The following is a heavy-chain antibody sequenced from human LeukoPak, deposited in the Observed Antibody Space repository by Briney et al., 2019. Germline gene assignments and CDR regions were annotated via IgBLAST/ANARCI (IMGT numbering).Heavy chain of an antibody. Sequence: GSSVKVSCKASGGTSSSYAISWVRQAPGQGLEWMGGIIPIFGTANYAQKFQGRVTITADESTSTAYMELSSLRSEDTAVYYCARSVPPGGIITGTTWEVFYFDYWGQGTLVTVSS. CDR1: GGTSSSYA. CDR3: ARSVPPGGIITGTTWEVFYFDY. CDR2: IIPIFGTA. J-gene: IGHJ4*02. D-gene: IGHD1-7*01. V-gene: IGHV1-69*01.